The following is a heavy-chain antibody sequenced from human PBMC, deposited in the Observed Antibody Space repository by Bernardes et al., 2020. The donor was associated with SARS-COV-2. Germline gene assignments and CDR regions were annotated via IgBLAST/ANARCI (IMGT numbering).Heavy chain of an antibody. D-gene: IGHD6-25*01. CDR1: GFSVSSYW. CDR3: AREDRGKAAGGN. CDR2: MNIDGSRT. V-gene: IGHV3-74*01. J-gene: IGHJ4*02. Sequence: GGSLRLSCAASGFSVSSYWMHWVRQAPGKGLVWVSRMNIDGSRTDYADSVKGRFTISRDNAKNSVYLQMNSLRAEDTAVYYCAREDRGKAAGGNWGQGTLVTVSS.